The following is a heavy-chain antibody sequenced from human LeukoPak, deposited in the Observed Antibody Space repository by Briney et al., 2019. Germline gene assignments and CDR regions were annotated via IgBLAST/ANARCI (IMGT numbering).Heavy chain of an antibody. CDR2: VSAYNGHT. D-gene: IGHD1-26*01. Sequence: ASVKVSCKASGYIFSSYGISWVRQAPGQGLEWMGWVSAYNGHTNYVQKFQGRVTMTTDTSTSTASMELRSLRSDDTAVYYCVRVIPQKWELPGKWFDPWGQGTLVTVSS. CDR1: GYIFSSYG. V-gene: IGHV1-18*01. CDR3: VRVIPQKWELPGKWFDP. J-gene: IGHJ5*02.